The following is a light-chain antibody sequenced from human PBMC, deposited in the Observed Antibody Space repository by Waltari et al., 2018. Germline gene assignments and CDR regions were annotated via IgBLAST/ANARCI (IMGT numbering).Light chain of an antibody. Sequence: TQSPGPLSLSPGERATLSCRASQSVFSSYLAWYQQTPGQAPRLLMFGAYRRATGIPDRFSGSGSGTDFTLTISRLEPEDFAVYYCHQYGSSPGTFGQGTKVEIK. CDR1: QSVFSSY. CDR3: HQYGSSPGT. J-gene: IGKJ1*01. V-gene: IGKV3-20*01. CDR2: GAY.